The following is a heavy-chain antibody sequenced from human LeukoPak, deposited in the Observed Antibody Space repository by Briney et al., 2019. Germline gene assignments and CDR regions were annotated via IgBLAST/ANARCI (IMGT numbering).Heavy chain of an antibody. V-gene: IGHV3-7*01. Sequence: GGSLRLSCVGYGFTFSTYWMSWVRQAPGKGLEWVANIKQDESEKYYVDSVKGRFTISRDNARNSLYLQMNSLRAEDTAVYYCARDFIVVDAFDIWGQGTMVTVSS. CDR1: GFTFSTYW. CDR3: ARDFIVVDAFDI. J-gene: IGHJ3*02. D-gene: IGHD3-16*02. CDR2: IKQDESEK.